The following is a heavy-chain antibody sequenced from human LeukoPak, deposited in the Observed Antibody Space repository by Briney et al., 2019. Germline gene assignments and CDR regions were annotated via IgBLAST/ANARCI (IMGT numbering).Heavy chain of an antibody. V-gene: IGHV4-39*01. D-gene: IGHD4-17*01. J-gene: IGHJ4*02. CDR1: GGSLSSGSHY. Sequence: PSETLSLTCTVSGGSLSSGSHYWGCIRQFPGKGLQWIASVYFTGSTYYNPSRTSRATVPVYTPKNQFSLKLSSVTAEATAVYYCARAESGPTAFFDYWGQGNLVTVSS. CDR2: VYFTGST. CDR3: ARAESGPTAFFDY.